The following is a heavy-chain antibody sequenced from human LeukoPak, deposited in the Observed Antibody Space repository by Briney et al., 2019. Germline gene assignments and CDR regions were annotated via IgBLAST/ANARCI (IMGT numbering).Heavy chain of an antibody. CDR3: ARDRSHCSSTSCYYYYGMDV. D-gene: IGHD2-2*01. CDR1: GGTFSSYA. CDR2: IIPIFGTA. Sequence: SVKVSRKASGGTFSSYAISWVRQAPGQGLEWMGGIIPIFGTANYAQKFQGRVTITADESTSTAYMELSSLRSEDTAVYYCARDRSHCSSTSCYYYYGMDVWGKGTTVTVSS. V-gene: IGHV1-69*13. J-gene: IGHJ6*04.